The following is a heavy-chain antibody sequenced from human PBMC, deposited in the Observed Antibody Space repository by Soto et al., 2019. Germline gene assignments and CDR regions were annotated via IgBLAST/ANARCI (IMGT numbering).Heavy chain of an antibody. CDR2: ISGSGGST. CDR1: GFTFSSYA. V-gene: IGHV3-23*01. Sequence: PGGSLRLSCAASGFTFSSYAMSWVRQAPGKGLEWVSAISGSGGSTYYADSVKGRFTISRDNSKNTLYLQMNSLRAEDTAVYYCAKSRTGFWSGYPDAFDICGQGTMVTVSS. D-gene: IGHD3-3*01. CDR3: AKSRTGFWSGYPDAFDI. J-gene: IGHJ3*02.